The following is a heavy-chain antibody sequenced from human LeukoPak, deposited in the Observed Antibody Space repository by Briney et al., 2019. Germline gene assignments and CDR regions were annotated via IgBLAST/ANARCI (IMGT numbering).Heavy chain of an antibody. CDR3: AREGKRDDYNFFDY. Sequence: SRGFLRLSCAAPGFTFGSYAMHWVRQAPGKGLEWVALISDDGSKNYYADSVKGRFTISRNNSKNTLYLQMNSLRAEDTAVYYCAREGKRDDYNFFDYWGQGTLVTVSS. V-gene: IGHV3-30-3*01. CDR2: ISDDGSKN. CDR1: GFTFGSYA. J-gene: IGHJ4*02. D-gene: IGHD5-24*01.